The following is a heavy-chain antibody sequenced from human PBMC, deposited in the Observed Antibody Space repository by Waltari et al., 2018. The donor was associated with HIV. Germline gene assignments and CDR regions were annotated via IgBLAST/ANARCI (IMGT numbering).Heavy chain of an antibody. V-gene: IGHV3-21*01. J-gene: IGHJ4*02. CDR3: ARDERRCNSGDCYPSDY. D-gene: IGHD2-21*02. CDR1: GFTFSGYA. Sequence: EVHLVESGGGLVKPGESLRLSCAASGFTFSGYAMKWVRQAPGKGLELVSAISRTSSDIYYADSVKGRFTISRDNAKNSVYLQMNSLRVEDTAVYYCARDERRCNSGDCYPSDYWGQGTLVTVSS. CDR2: ISRTSSDI.